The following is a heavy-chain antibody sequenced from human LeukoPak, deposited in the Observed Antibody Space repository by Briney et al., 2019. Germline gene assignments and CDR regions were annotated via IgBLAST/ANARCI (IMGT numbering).Heavy chain of an antibody. Sequence: GGSLRLSCAASGFTFSTYQMNWVRQAPGKGLEWVSYISGSGFTIYYADSVKGRFTISRDNAKNSLYLQMNSLRAEDTAVYYCARDTAVAGLYGYWGQGTLVTVSS. D-gene: IGHD6-19*01. CDR2: ISGSGFTI. CDR1: GFTFSTYQ. J-gene: IGHJ4*02. CDR3: ARDTAVAGLYGY. V-gene: IGHV3-48*03.